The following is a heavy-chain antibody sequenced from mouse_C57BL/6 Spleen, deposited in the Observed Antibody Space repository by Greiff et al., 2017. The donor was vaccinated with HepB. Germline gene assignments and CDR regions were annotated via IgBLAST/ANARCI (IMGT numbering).Heavy chain of an antibody. Sequence: EVQLQQSGAELVRPGASVKLSCTASGFNIKDDYMHWVKQRPEQGLEWIGWIDPENGDTEYASKFQGKATITADTSSNTAYLQLSSLTSEDTAVYYCTTPGSSYRDDYWGQGTTLTVSS. V-gene: IGHV14-4*01. CDR3: TTPGSSYRDDY. CDR1: GFNIKDDY. D-gene: IGHD1-1*01. J-gene: IGHJ2*01. CDR2: IDPENGDT.